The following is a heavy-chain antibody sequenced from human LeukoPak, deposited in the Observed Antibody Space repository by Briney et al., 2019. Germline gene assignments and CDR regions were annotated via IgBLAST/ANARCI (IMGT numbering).Heavy chain of an antibody. CDR3: ARDSYYDFWSGSQYYFDY. CDR1: GYTFTSYG. V-gene: IGHV1-18*01. J-gene: IGHJ4*02. CDR2: ISAYNGNT. D-gene: IGHD3-3*01. Sequence: GASVKVSCKASGYTFTSYGISWVRQAPGQGLEWMGWISAYNGNTNYAQKLQGRVTMTTDTSTSTAYMELRSLRSDDTAVYYCARDSYYDFWSGSQYYFDYWGQGTLVTVSS.